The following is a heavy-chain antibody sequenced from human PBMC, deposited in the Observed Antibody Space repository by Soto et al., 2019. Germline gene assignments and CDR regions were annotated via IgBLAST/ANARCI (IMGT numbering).Heavy chain of an antibody. Sequence: QFQLQESGPGLLRPSQTLSLTCSLSGGSVSSHDYDWTWVRQRPGKGLEWIGFVHDRETADYNPSLKSRVSISVDTFKNKFSLRLSSVTAADSGVYYCARRKSLDVWGQGITVIVSS. CDR3: ARRKSLDV. D-gene: IGHD3-10*01. J-gene: IGHJ6*02. CDR1: GGSVSSHDYD. CDR2: VHDRETA. V-gene: IGHV4-30-4*08.